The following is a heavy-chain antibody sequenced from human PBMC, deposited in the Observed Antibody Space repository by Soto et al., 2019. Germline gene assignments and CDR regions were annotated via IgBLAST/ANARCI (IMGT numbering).Heavy chain of an antibody. V-gene: IGHV1-69*02. Sequence: QVQLVQSGAEVKEPGSSVKVSCKVSGGTFSSQTINWVRQVPGQGLEWMGSVIPIIGEGKYAQSFIGRVMITAKKPTSTANMELSSLRSENTALYYFARPAVNDLDADSSAFDIWGQGTMVTVSS. CDR2: VIPIIGEG. CDR3: ARPAVNDLDADSSAFDI. D-gene: IGHD1-1*01. CDR1: GGTFSSQT. J-gene: IGHJ3*02.